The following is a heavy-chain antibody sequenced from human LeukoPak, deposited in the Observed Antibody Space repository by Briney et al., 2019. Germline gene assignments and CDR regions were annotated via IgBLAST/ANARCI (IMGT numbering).Heavy chain of an antibody. CDR2: IRYDGSNK. Sequence: PGGSLRLSCAASGFTFSSYGMHWVRQAPGKGLEWVAFIRYDGSNKYYADSVKGRFTISRDNSKNTLYLQMNSLRAEDTAVYYCAKEVYDSSGYNFDYWDQGTLVTVSS. V-gene: IGHV3-30*02. D-gene: IGHD3-22*01. J-gene: IGHJ4*02. CDR3: AKEVYDSSGYNFDY. CDR1: GFTFSSYG.